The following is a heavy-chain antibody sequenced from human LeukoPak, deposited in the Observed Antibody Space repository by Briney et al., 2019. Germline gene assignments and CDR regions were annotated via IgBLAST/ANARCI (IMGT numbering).Heavy chain of an antibody. CDR3: PKAPAPREGYYFYCMDV. CDR2: VSGRGPTT. J-gene: IGHJ6*03. V-gene: IGHV3-23*01. Sequence: GGALRLSCAASGFASGFTFSDYAVSWVRQAPGKGPEWVASVSGRGPTTYYADSVRGRFSISRDNSKTTAHLQMTRLGPDATAVNSAPKAPAPREGYYFYCMDVWGKGTTVTVSS. CDR1: GFASGFTFSDYA. D-gene: IGHD3-10*01.